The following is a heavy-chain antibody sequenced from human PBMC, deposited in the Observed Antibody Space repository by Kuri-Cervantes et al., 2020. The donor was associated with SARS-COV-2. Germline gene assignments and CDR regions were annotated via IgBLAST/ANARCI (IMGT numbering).Heavy chain of an antibody. CDR2: ISGSGGST. CDR1: GFTFSSYA. D-gene: IGHD3-3*01. V-gene: IGHV3-23*01. Sequence: LSLTCAASGFTFSSYAMSWVRQAPGKGLEWVSAISGSGGSTYYADSVKGRFTISRDNSKNTLYLQMNSLRAEDTAVYYCAKGAVRGEWLPHYYYGMDVWGQGTTVTVSS. CDR3: AKGAVRGEWLPHYYYGMDV. J-gene: IGHJ6*02.